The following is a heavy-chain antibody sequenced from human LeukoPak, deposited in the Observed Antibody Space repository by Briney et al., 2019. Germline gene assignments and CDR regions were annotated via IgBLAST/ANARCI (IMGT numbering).Heavy chain of an antibody. CDR1: GYSFNSYG. D-gene: IGHD6-13*01. CDR2: INTHSGYT. CDR3: GRGVGIAAAAYFYYYMDV. V-gene: IGHV1-18*01. J-gene: IGHJ6*03. Sequence: ASVKVSCKASGYSFNSYGISWVRQAPGQGLEWMGWINTHSGYTNFAQKFQGRATMSTDTSTSTAYMELRSLRSDDAAVYYCGRGVGIAAAAYFYYYMDVWGKGTTVTVSS.